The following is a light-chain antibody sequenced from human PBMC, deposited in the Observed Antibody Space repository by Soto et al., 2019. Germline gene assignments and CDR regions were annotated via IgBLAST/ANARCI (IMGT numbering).Light chain of an antibody. CDR1: SSDVGGYNY. CDR3: SSYRSRSTLLYV. Sequence: QSALTQPASVSGSPGQSITISCTGTSSDVGGYNYVSWYQQHPDKAPKLMIYDVSNRPSGVSNRFSGSKSGNTASLTISGLQAEDKADYYCSSYRSRSTLLYVFGTGTKLTVL. CDR2: DVS. V-gene: IGLV2-14*01. J-gene: IGLJ1*01.